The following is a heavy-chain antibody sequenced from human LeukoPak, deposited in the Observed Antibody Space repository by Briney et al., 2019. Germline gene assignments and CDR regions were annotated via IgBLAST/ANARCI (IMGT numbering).Heavy chain of an antibody. D-gene: IGHD3-10*01. J-gene: IGHJ4*02. CDR1: GYTFTGYY. V-gene: IGHV1-2*02. CDR3: ARSNYGSGSYFKDY. Sequence: GASVKVSCKASGYTFTGYYMHWVRQAPGQGLEWMGWINPNSGGTNYAQKFQGRVTMTRDTSISTAYMELSRLRSDDTAVYYCARSNYGSGSYFKDYWGQGTLVTVSS. CDR2: INPNSGGT.